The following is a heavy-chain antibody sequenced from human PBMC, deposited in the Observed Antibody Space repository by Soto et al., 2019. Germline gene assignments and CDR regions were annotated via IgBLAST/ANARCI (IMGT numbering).Heavy chain of an antibody. D-gene: IGHD1-1*01. CDR2: TYYRSKWYN. CDR3: ARDPQLPQGAFDI. J-gene: IGHJ3*02. CDR1: GDSVSSNSAA. V-gene: IGHV6-1*01. Sequence: SQTLSLTCAISGDSVSSNSAAWNWIRQSPSRGLEWLGRTYYRSKWYNDYAVSVKSRITINTDTSKNQFCLQLNTVTPEDTAVYYCARDPQLPQGAFDIWGQGTMVTVSS.